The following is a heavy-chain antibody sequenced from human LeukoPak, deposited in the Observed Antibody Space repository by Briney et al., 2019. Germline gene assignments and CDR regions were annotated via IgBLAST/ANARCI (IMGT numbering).Heavy chain of an antibody. CDR3: ARIPGGWDYYDSSGYYYNDWYFDL. CDR1: GGSFSGYS. V-gene: IGHV4-30-2*01. D-gene: IGHD3-22*01. J-gene: IGHJ2*01. Sequence: SETLSLTCAVYGGSFSGYSWSWIRQPPGKGLEWIGYIYHSGSTYYNPSLKSRVTISVDRSKNQFSLKLSSVTAADTAVYYCARIPGGWDYYDSSGYYYNDWYFDLWGRGTLVTVSS. CDR2: IYHSGST.